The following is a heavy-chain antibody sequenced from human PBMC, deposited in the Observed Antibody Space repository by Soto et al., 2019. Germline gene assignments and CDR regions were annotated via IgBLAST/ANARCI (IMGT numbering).Heavy chain of an antibody. CDR2: IWYDGSNK. CDR3: ARGRGGPEDDFWSGYGYYYYYGMDV. CDR1: GFTFSSDG. V-gene: IGHV3-33*01. Sequence: PGGSLRLSCAASGFTFSSDGMHWVRQAPGKGLEWVAVIWYDGSNKYYADSVKGRFTISRDNSKNTLYLQMNSLRAEDTAVYYCARGRGGPEDDFWSGYGYYYYYGMDVWGQGATVTVSS. J-gene: IGHJ6*02. D-gene: IGHD3-3*01.